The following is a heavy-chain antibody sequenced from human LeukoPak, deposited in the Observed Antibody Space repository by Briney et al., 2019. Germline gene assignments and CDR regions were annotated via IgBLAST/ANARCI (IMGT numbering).Heavy chain of an antibody. J-gene: IGHJ4*02. D-gene: IGHD6-19*01. CDR2: INPSSGST. CDR3: ARDRGGNSNGWYAHFDY. V-gene: IGHV1-46*01. Sequence: ASVTVSCKASGYTFTGYYMHWVRQAPGLGLEWMGIINPSSGSTTYAQKFQDRVTMTRDMSTSTVYMELSSLRSEDTAVYYCARDRGGNSNGWYAHFDYWGQGTLVTVSS. CDR1: GYTFTGYY.